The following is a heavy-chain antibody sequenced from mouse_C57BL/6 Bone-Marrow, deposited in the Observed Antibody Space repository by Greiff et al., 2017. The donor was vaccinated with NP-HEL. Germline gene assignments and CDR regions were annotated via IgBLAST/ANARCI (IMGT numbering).Heavy chain of an antibody. Sequence: GGGLVQPKGSLKLSCAASGFSFNTYAMNWVRQAPGKGLEWVARIRSKSNNYATYYADSVKDRFTISRDDSESMLYLQMNNLKTEDTAMYYCVRQRRIYYAMDYWGQGTSVTVSS. V-gene: IGHV10-1*01. CDR2: IRSKSNNYAT. CDR1: GFSFNTYA. CDR3: VRQRRIYYAMDY. J-gene: IGHJ4*01.